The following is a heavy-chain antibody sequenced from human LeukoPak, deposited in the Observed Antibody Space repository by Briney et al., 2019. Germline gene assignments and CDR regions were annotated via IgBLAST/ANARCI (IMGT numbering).Heavy chain of an antibody. CDR3: AREVGAIRY. J-gene: IGHJ4*02. CDR2: ISYDGSNK. D-gene: IGHD1-26*01. CDR1: GFIFSSYG. Sequence: GGSLRLSCAASGFIFSSYGMHWVRQAPGKGLEWVAVISYDGSNKYYADSVKGRFTISRDNSKNSLYLQMNSLRAEDTAVYYCAREVGAIRYWGQGTLVTVSS. V-gene: IGHV3-30*03.